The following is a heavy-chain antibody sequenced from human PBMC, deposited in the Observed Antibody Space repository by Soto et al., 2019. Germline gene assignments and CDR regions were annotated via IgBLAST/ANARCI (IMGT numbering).Heavy chain of an antibody. D-gene: IGHD6-19*01. CDR3: ARSIAVAGLDY. Sequence: GGSLSLSCAASGFTLSSYSIHWVRQAPGKGLGWVSVISYDGNKKLYGDSVKGRFSISRDTSKNTVYLQMNSLRPEDTAVYYCARSIAVAGLDYWGQGTLVTVSS. CDR1: GFTLSSYS. CDR2: ISYDGNKK. V-gene: IGHV3-30-3*01. J-gene: IGHJ4*02.